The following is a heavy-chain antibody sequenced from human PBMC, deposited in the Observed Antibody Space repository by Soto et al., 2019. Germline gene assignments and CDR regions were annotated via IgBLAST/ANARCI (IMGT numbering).Heavy chain of an antibody. D-gene: IGHD3-22*01. CDR1: GFTFGNAW. V-gene: IGHV3-15*01. CDR2: IKGEADGGTT. CDR3: TTGLSNGYYNFDY. J-gene: IGHJ4*02. Sequence: QLVESGGGLVKPGGSLRLSCAASGFTFGNAWMSWVRQAPGKGLEWVGRIKGEADGGTTDYAAPVKGRITISRDHSKDTLYLQMNSLKTEDTAVYYCTTGLSNGYYNFDYWGQGTPVTVSS.